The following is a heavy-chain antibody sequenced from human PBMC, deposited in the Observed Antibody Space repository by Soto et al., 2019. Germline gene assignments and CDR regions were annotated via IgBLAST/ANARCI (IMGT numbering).Heavy chain of an antibody. CDR2: IIPIFGTA. D-gene: IGHD6-19*01. Sequence: ASVKVSCKASGGTFSSYAISWVRQAPGQGLEWMGGIIPIFGTANYAQKFQGRVTITADESTSTAYMELSSLRSEDTAVYYCARDRSSGWYGNKKDYNWFDPWGQGTLVTVSS. CDR3: ARDRSSGWYGNKKDYNWFDP. CDR1: GGTFSSYA. J-gene: IGHJ5*02. V-gene: IGHV1-69*13.